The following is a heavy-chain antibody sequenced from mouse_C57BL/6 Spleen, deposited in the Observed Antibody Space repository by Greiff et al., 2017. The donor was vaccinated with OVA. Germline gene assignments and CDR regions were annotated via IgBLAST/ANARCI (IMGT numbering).Heavy chain of an antibody. V-gene: IGHV5-17*01. CDR1: GFTFSDYG. CDR2: ISSGSSTI. J-gene: IGHJ4*01. Sequence: EVQLVESGGGLVKPGGSLKLSCAASGFTFSDYGMHWVRQAPEKGLEWVAYISSGSSTIYYADTVKGRFTISRDNAKNTLFLQMTSLRSEDTAMYYCARERSVVATEAMDYWGQGTSVTVSS. CDR3: ARERSVVATEAMDY. D-gene: IGHD1-1*01.